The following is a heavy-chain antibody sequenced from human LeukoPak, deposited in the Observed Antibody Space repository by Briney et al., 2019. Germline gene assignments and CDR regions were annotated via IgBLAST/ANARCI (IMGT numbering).Heavy chain of an antibody. V-gene: IGHV3-23*01. CDR2: ISGSGGST. CDR1: GFTFSSYA. D-gene: IGHD3-10*01. Sequence: PGGSLRLSCAASGFTFSSYAMSWVRQAPGKGLEWVSAISGSGGSTYYADSVKGRFTISRDNSENTLYLQMNSLRAEDTAVYYCAKDLKKYYGSGSYYDRDYWGQGTLVTVSS. CDR3: AKDLKKYYGSGSYYDRDY. J-gene: IGHJ4*02.